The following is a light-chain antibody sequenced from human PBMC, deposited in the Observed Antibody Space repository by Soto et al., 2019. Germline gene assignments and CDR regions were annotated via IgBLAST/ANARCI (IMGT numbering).Light chain of an antibody. CDR2: GNS. CDR1: SSNIGAGYD. V-gene: IGLV1-40*01. CDR3: QSYDSSHVV. Sequence: QSVLTQPPSVSGAPGQRVTISCTGSSSNIGAGYDVHWYQQLPGTAPKLLISGNSNRPSGVPDRFSGSKSGTSASLAITGLQAEDEADYYCQSYDSSHVVFGGGTKVTVL. J-gene: IGLJ2*01.